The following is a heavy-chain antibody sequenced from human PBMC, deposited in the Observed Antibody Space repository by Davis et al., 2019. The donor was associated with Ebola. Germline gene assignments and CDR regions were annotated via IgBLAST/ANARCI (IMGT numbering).Heavy chain of an antibody. CDR3: AKQGGSSGWYYFDY. CDR1: GFTFSSYA. CDR2: ISGSGDST. D-gene: IGHD6-19*01. J-gene: IGHJ4*02. Sequence: GESLKISCAASGFTFSSYAVTWVRQAPGKGLEWVSTISGSGDSTYYADSVKGRLTISRDNSKNTLYLRMSSLRAEDTAIYYCAKQGGSSGWYYFDYWGQGTLVTVSS. V-gene: IGHV3-23*01.